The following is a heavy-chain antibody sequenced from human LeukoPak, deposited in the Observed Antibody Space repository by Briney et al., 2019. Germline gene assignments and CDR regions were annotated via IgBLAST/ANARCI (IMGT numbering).Heavy chain of an antibody. V-gene: IGHV4-39*01. CDR3: ARHPAYYSNYNFDY. J-gene: IGHJ4*02. CDR1: GGSISSSSYY. CDR2: IYYSGST. D-gene: IGHD4-11*01. Sequence: SETLSLTCTVSGGSISSSSYYWGWIRQPPGKGLEWIGSIYYSGSTYYNPSLKSRVTISVDTSKNQFSLKLSSVTAADTAVYYCARHPAYYSNYNFDYWAREPWSPSPQ.